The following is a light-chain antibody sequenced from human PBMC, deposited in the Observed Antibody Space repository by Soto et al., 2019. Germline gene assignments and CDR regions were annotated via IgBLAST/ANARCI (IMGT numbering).Light chain of an antibody. Sequence: EIMMTQSPATLSVSPGERATFSFRASQSVSSNLAWYQQNPGQAPRLLIYGASSRATGIPARFSGGGSGTDFSLTISRLDPEDFAVYYCPQYSSSPITFGQGTLPEVK. V-gene: IGKV3-20*01. CDR3: PQYSSSPIT. CDR2: GAS. J-gene: IGKJ5*01. CDR1: QSVSSN.